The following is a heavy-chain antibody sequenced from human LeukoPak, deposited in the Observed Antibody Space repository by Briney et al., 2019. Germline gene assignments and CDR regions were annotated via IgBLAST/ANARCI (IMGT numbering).Heavy chain of an antibody. Sequence: GGSLRLSCVASGFAFTNHAMSWVRQAPGKGLEWVSSIGGTDGSTYYADSVKGRFTISRDNSKDTLYLQMNSLRVEDTATYYCAKRDSHGSHPYYLDSWGQGTLVTVSS. CDR3: AKRDSHGSHPYYLDS. CDR1: GFAFTNHA. V-gene: IGHV3-23*01. J-gene: IGHJ4*02. D-gene: IGHD3-10*01. CDR2: IGGTDGST.